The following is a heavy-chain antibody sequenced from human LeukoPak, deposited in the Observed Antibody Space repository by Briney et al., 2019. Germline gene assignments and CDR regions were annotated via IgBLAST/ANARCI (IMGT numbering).Heavy chain of an antibody. Sequence: ASVKVSCKASGYIFTSYAMHWVRQTPGQRLEWMGWFNAGNGNTKYSQKFQGRVTITRDTSASTAYMELSSLRSEDTAVYYCARVNGGFDYWGQGTLVTVSS. V-gene: IGHV1-3*01. D-gene: IGHD2-8*01. CDR1: GYIFTSYA. CDR2: FNAGNGNT. J-gene: IGHJ4*02. CDR3: ARVNGGFDY.